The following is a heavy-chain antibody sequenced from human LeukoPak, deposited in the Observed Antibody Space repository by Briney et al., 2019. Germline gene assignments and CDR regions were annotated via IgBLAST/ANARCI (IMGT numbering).Heavy chain of an antibody. J-gene: IGHJ4*02. Sequence: PSGTLSLTCAVSGGSISSSNWWSWVRPPPGKGLEWIGEIYHSGSTNYNPSLKSRVTISVDKSKNQFSLKLSSVTAADTAVYYCVRALWFGETRLDYWGQGTLVTVSS. CDR1: GGSISSSNW. D-gene: IGHD3-10*01. CDR2: IYHSGST. CDR3: VRALWFGETRLDY. V-gene: IGHV4-4*02.